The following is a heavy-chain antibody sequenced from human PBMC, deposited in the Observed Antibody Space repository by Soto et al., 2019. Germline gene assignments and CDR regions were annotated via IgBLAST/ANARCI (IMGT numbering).Heavy chain of an antibody. CDR2: INRSGST. J-gene: IGHJ3*02. V-gene: IGHV4-34*01. Sequence: QVQLQQWGAGLLKPSETLSLTCAVYGGSFTSYYWSWIRQPPGKGLEWIGEINRSGSTYYNPSLKSRVTQSVDPSKNQFSLKLSSVAAADTAVYYCARGREYHDRSAFDIWGQGTMVTVSS. D-gene: IGHD2-2*01. CDR1: GGSFTSYY. CDR3: ARGREYHDRSAFDI.